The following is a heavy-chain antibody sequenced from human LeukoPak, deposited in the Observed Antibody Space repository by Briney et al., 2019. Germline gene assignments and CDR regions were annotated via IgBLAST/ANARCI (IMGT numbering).Heavy chain of an antibody. CDR2: IYTSGST. V-gene: IGHV4-4*09. J-gene: IGHJ4*02. CDR1: GGSISSYY. CDR3: ARHGAARGSFDY. D-gene: IGHD6-6*01. Sequence: SETLSLTCTVSGGSISSYYWSWIRQPPGKGLEWIGYIYTSGSTNYNPSLKSRVTISVDTSKNQFSLKLSSVTAADTAVYYCARHGAARGSFDYSGQGTLVTVSS.